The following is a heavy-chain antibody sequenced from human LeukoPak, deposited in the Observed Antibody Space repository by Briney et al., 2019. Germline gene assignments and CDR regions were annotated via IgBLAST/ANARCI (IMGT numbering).Heavy chain of an antibody. CDR3: ARDPY. CDR1: GYTFTSYY. V-gene: IGHV1-2*02. Sequence: GASVKVSCRASGYTFTSYYMHWVRQAPGQGLEWMGWINPNSDGTNYAQNFQGRVTMTRDMSTSTVYMELSSLRSEDTAVYYCARDPYWGQGTLVTVSS. CDR2: INPNSDGT. J-gene: IGHJ4*02.